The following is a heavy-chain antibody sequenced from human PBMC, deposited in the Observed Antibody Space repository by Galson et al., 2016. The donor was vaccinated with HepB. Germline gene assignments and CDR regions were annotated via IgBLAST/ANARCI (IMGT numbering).Heavy chain of an antibody. V-gene: IGHV1-69*08. Sequence: SVKDSCKASGGSSIAYTISWLRQAPGQGLEWLGRMIPILDRPNYAQSFQDRLTITADKYTNTAYMELNSLISDDAAVYYCARDDSYCGVDCYRHFVHWGQGTLVTVSS. J-gene: IGHJ5*02. CDR2: MIPILDRP. D-gene: IGHD2-21*02. CDR3: ARDDSYCGVDCYRHFVH. CDR1: GGSSIAYT.